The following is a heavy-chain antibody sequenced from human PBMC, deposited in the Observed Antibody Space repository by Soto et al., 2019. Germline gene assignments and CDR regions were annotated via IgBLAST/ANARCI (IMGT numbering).Heavy chain of an antibody. J-gene: IGHJ6*02. D-gene: IGHD1-7*01. CDR2: IKSKTDGGTT. CDR3: ARALRTGTAYYYYGIDV. Sequence: PGGSLRLSCAASGFTFSNAWINWVRQAPGKGLEWVGRIKSKTDGGTTDFAAPVKGRFAISRDDSKDMVYLQMNSLKTEDTGIYYCARALRTGTAYYYYGIDVWGQGTTVTVSS. V-gene: IGHV3-15*07. CDR1: GFTFSNAW.